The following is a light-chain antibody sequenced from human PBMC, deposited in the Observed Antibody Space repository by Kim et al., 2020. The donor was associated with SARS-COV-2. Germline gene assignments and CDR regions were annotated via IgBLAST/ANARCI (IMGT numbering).Light chain of an antibody. V-gene: IGLV3-1*01. CDR1: KLGDKY. J-gene: IGLJ2*01. Sequence: SVSPEQTASITCSGDKLGDKYACWYQQKPGQSPVLVIYQDSKRPLGIPERFSGSNSGNTATLTISGTQAMDEADYYCQAWDSSVVFGGGTQLTVL. CDR3: QAWDSSVV. CDR2: QDS.